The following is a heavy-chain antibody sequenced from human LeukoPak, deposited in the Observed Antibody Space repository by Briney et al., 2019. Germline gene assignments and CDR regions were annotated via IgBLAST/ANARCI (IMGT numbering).Heavy chain of an antibody. CDR3: ARDRSVDYLDY. J-gene: IGHJ4*02. Sequence: GRSLRLSCAASGFTFRNHGMHWVRQAPGKGLEWVAVIWYDGSNKYYADSVKGRFTVSRDNSKNTLYLQMNSLRAEDTAVYYCARDRSVDYLDYWGQGILVTVSS. CDR1: GFTFRNHG. D-gene: IGHD6-19*01. CDR2: IWYDGSNK. V-gene: IGHV3-33*01.